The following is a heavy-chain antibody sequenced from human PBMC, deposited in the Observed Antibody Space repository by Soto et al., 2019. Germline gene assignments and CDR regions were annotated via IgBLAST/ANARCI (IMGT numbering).Heavy chain of an antibody. CDR2: ISGTGSDT. Sequence: QVQLVESGGGLVKPGGSLRLSCAASGFAFSDYYMSWIRQAPGKGLESLSYISGTGSDTNYADSVKGRLTLSKDNAKKAHDQQINSLRAEDTAVYYCAKGPSRLSDWGHGTLVTVYS. D-gene: IGHD6-13*01. CDR1: GFAFSDYY. CDR3: AKGPSRLSD. V-gene: IGHV3-11*05. J-gene: IGHJ4*01.